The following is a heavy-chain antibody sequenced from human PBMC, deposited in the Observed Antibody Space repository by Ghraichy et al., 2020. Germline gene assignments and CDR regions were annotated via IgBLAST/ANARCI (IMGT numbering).Heavy chain of an antibody. J-gene: IGHJ4*02. CDR3: VREGFRDSSGYSRPSFDY. CDR1: GYTFTNYG. D-gene: IGHD3-22*01. V-gene: IGHV1-18*04. CDR2: ITAYNGNT. Sequence: ASVKVSCKASGYTFTNYGISWVRQAPGQGLEWMGWITAYNGNTDYAQKLQGRVTMTTDTSTSTAYMELRSLRSDDTAVYYCVREGFRDSSGYSRPSFDYWGQGTLVTVSS.